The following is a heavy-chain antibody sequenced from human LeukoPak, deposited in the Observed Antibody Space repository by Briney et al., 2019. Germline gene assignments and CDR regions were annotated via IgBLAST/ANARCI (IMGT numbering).Heavy chain of an antibody. V-gene: IGHV4-34*01. J-gene: IGHJ2*01. CDR1: GGSFSGYY. CDR2: INHSGST. Sequence: SETLSLTCAVYGGSFSGYYWSWIRQPPGKGLEWIGEINHSGSTNYNPSLKSRVTISVDTSKNQFSPKLSSVTAADTAVYYCARGGPAYFDLWGRGTLVTVSS. CDR3: ARGGPAYFDL.